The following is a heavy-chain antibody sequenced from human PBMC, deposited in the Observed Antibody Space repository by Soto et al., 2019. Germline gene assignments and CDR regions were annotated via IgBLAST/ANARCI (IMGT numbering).Heavy chain of an antibody. CDR2: ISYDGSNK. Sequence: QVPLVESGGGVVQPGRSLRLSCAASGFTFSSYGMHWVRQAPGKGLEWVAVISYDGSNKYYADSVKGRFTISRDNSKNTLYLQMNSLRAEDTDVYYCAKETYSSHVYYYGMDVWGQGTTVTVSS. D-gene: IGHD6-13*01. CDR1: GFTFSSYG. J-gene: IGHJ6*02. V-gene: IGHV3-30*18. CDR3: AKETYSSHVYYYGMDV.